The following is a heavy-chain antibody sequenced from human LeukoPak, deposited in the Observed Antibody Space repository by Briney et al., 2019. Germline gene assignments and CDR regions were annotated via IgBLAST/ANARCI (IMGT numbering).Heavy chain of an antibody. Sequence: GGSLRLSCATSGFTFNNYAMNWVRQAPGKGLEWVSSISSSSSYIYYADSVKGRFTISRDNAKNSLYLQMNSLRAEDTAVYYCARRTNSGSYSFADAFDIWGQGTMVTVSS. CDR2: ISSSSSYI. CDR3: ARRTNSGSYSFADAFDI. J-gene: IGHJ3*02. D-gene: IGHD1-26*01. CDR1: GFTFNNYA. V-gene: IGHV3-21*01.